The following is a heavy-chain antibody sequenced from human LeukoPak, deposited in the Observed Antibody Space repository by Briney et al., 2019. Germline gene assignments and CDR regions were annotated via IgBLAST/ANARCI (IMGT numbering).Heavy chain of an antibody. CDR3: ARYRSYFDY. CDR2: ISGSGGST. J-gene: IGHJ4*02. V-gene: IGHV3-23*01. D-gene: IGHD5-12*01. Sequence: GGTLRLSCAASGFTFSSYGMSWVRQATGKGLEWVAAISGSGGSTYYADSVKGRFTISRDNSKNTLYLQMNSLRAEDTAVYYCARYRSYFDYWGQGTLVTVSS. CDR1: GFTFSSYG.